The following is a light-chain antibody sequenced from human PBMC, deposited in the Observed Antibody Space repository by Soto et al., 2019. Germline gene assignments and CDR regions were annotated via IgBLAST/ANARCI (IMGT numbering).Light chain of an antibody. CDR1: RSDVGGYNY. CDR2: EVS. V-gene: IGLV2-14*01. J-gene: IGLJ1*01. CDR3: TSYTSSNTPV. Sequence: QSALTQPASVSGSPGQAITISCTGTRSDVGGYNYVSWYQQHPGKAPKLMIYEVSNRPSGVSDRFSGSKSGNTASLTISGLQAEDEADYYCTSYTSSNTPVFGTGTKLTVL.